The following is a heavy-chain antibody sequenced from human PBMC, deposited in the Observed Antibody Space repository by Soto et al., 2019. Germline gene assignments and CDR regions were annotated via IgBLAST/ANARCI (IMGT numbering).Heavy chain of an antibody. CDR2: IWYDGSNK. J-gene: IGHJ6*02. D-gene: IGHD2-15*01. CDR1: GFTFSSYG. Sequence: QVQLVESGGGVVQPGRSLRLSCAASGFTFSSYGMHWVRQAPGKGLEWVAVIWYDGSNKYYADSVKGRFTISRDNSKNTLYLKMNSLRAEDTAVYYCARDCSGGSCYSRAYYGMDVWGQGTTVTVSS. V-gene: IGHV3-33*08. CDR3: ARDCSGGSCYSRAYYGMDV.